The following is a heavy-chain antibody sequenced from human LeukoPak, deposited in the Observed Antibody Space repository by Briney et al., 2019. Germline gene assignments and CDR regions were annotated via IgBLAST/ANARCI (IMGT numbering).Heavy chain of an antibody. J-gene: IGHJ4*02. Sequence: GASVKVSCKASGYTFTSYGISWVRQAPGQGLEWMGWISAYNGNTNYAQKLQGRVTMTTDTSTSTAYMELRSLRSDDMAVYYCARNRQWLAKYYFDYWGQGTLVTVSS. CDR3: ARNRQWLAKYYFDY. D-gene: IGHD3-22*01. CDR2: ISAYNGNT. CDR1: GYTFTSYG. V-gene: IGHV1-18*03.